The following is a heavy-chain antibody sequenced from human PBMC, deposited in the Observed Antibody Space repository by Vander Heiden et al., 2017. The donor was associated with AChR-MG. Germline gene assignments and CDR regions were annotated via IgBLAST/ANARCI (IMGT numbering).Heavy chain of an antibody. J-gene: IGHJ6*02. CDR1: GFTFSSYG. D-gene: IGHD2-21*02. CDR2: IWYDGSNK. Sequence: QVQLVESGGGVVQPGRSLRLSCAASGFTFSSYGMHWVRQAPGKGLEWVAVIWYDGSNKYYADSVKGRFTISRDNSKNTLYLQMNSLRAEDTAVYYCAREDFDGYLADVWGQGTTVTVSS. CDR3: AREDFDGYLADV. V-gene: IGHV3-33*01.